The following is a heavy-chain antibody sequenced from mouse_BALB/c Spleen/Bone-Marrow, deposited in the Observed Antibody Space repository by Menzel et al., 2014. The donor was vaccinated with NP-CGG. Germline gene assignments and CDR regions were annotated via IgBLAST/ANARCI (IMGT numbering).Heavy chain of an antibody. CDR1: GFTFSNFG. V-gene: IGHV5-17*02. CDR2: VSTGSTII. D-gene: IGHD2-1*01. CDR3: ARSHFYGNYFDY. Sequence: EVMLVESGGGLVQPGGSRKLSCAASGFTFSNFGMHWFRQSPEKGLEWVAFVSTGSTIIYYADTVKGRFTISRDNPENTLFLQMTSLRSEDTAIYYCARSHFYGNYFDYWGRGTTLTVSS. J-gene: IGHJ2*01.